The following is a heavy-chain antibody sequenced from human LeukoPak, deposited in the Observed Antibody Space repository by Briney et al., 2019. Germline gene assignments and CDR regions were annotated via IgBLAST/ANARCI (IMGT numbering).Heavy chain of an antibody. V-gene: IGHV3-21*01. CDR1: GFTFNNYD. CDR3: AREDSGSLDY. CDR2: ISSSSNYI. Sequence: KPGGSLRLACAASGFTFNNYDMNWVRQAPGKGLEWVSSISSSSNYIYYADSVKGRFTISRDNAKNSLYLQMNSLRAEDTAVYYCAREDSGSLDYWGQGTLVTVSS. D-gene: IGHD6-13*01. J-gene: IGHJ4*02.